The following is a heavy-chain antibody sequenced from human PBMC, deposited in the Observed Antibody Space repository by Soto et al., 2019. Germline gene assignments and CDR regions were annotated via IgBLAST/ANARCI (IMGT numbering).Heavy chain of an antibody. CDR3: ARGGGWVGEASFDS. V-gene: IGHV1-3*01. CDR1: GYTFTSYT. D-gene: IGHD3-10*01. CDR2: INAGNGRE. J-gene: IGHJ4*02. Sequence: QVQLEQSGAEVKKPGASVKVSCKTSGYTFTSYTLHWVRQAPGQGLEWMGWINAGNGREKSSQRFQDRVSLSTDKPAPTAYMELRSLRSEDTAMYFCARGGGWVGEASFDSWGQGTLVTVSS.